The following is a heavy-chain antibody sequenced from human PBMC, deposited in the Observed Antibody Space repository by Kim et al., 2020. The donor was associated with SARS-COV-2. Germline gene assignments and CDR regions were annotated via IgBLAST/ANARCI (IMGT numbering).Heavy chain of an antibody. J-gene: IGHJ6*02. V-gene: IGHV3-15*01. Sequence: GGSLRLSCAASGFTFSRAWMSWVRQAPGKGLEWVGRIKSKTDGGTADHAAPVKGRFTISRDDSRNTVYLQMNSLKTEDTAVYYCTTVDRITISGVVILVWGQGTTVTVSS. CDR1: GFTFSRAW. CDR3: TTVDRITISGVVILV. D-gene: IGHD3-3*01. CDR2: IKSKTDGGTA.